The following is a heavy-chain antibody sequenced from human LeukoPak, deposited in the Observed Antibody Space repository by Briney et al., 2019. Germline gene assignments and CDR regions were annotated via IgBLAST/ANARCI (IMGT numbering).Heavy chain of an antibody. CDR1: GYSFTSYW. Sequence: GESLKISCKGSGYSFTSYWIGWVRQMPGKGLEWMGIIYPGDSDTRYSPSFQGQVTISADKSISTAYLQWSSLKASDTAMYYCATSAPGQGELELWRYGMDVWGQGTTVTVSS. V-gene: IGHV5-51*01. CDR2: IYPGDSDT. D-gene: IGHD1-7*01. CDR3: ATSAPGQGELELWRYGMDV. J-gene: IGHJ6*02.